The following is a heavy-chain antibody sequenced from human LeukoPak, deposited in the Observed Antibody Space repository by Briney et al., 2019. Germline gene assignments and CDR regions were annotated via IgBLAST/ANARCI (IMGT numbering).Heavy chain of an antibody. CDR1: GFTFSSYA. V-gene: IGHV3-23*01. D-gene: IGHD3-9*01. Sequence: GGSLRLSCAASGFTFSSYAMSWVRQAPGKGLEWVSAISGSGGSTYYADSVKGRFTISRDNAKNSLYLQMSSLRAEDTAVYYCARGSRVYDILTGYYFNYYYYGMDVWGQGTTVTVSS. CDR2: ISGSGGST. J-gene: IGHJ6*02. CDR3: ARGSRVYDILTGYYFNYYYYGMDV.